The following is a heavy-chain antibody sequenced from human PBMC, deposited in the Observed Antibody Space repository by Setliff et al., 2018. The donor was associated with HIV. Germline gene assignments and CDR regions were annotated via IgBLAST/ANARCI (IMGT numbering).Heavy chain of an antibody. V-gene: IGHV4-39*01. CDR3: ASGFSAFYHDTSGYYYYY. CDR1: GGSISSNSYY. J-gene: IGHJ4*02. CDR2: IYYSGST. Sequence: SETLSLTCTVSGGSISSNSYYWGWIRQPPGKGLEWIGKIYYSGSTYYNPSLKSRVTISADTSKNQFSLKLSSVTAADTAVYYCASGFSAFYHDTSGYYYYYWGQGTRVTVSS. D-gene: IGHD3-22*01.